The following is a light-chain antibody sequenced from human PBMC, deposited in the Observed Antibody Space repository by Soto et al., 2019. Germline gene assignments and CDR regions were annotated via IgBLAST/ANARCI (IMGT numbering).Light chain of an antibody. CDR1: QNVGRN. CDR3: QHYANWPLT. Sequence: EIVMTQSPDTLSVSPGERATLSCRASQNVGRNVAWYQQRPGQAPRLLIHDTSIRATGVPARFRGSASGTEFTLTITSLQSEDFAVYYCQHYANWPLTFGGGTRVESK. CDR2: DTS. V-gene: IGKV3-15*01. J-gene: IGKJ4*01.